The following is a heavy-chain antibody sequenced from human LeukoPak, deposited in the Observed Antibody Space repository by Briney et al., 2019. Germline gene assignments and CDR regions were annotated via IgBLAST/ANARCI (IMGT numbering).Heavy chain of an antibody. CDR1: GGSISSSSYF. CDR2: IYYSGST. V-gene: IGHV4-39*01. CDR3: ARRDDAAAAPMFDY. Sequence: TSETLSLTCTVSGGSISSSSYFWAWLRQPPGKGLVWIGSIYYSGSTNYNPSLKSRVTIFVDTSKNQFSLKLSSVTDADTAVYYCARRDDAAAAPMFDYWGQGTLVTVSS. D-gene: IGHD6-13*01. J-gene: IGHJ4*02.